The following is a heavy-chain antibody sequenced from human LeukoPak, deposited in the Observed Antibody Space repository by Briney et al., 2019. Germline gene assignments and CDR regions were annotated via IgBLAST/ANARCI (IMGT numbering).Heavy chain of an antibody. CDR3: ASPDYGDYD. Sequence: PSETLSLTCTVSGGSMSSYYWSWIRQPPGNGLEWIGEINHSGSTNYNPSLKSRVTISVDTSKDQFSLKLSSVTAADTAVYYCASPDYGDYDWGQGTLVTVSS. CDR1: GGSMSSYY. D-gene: IGHD4-17*01. V-gene: IGHV4-34*01. J-gene: IGHJ4*02. CDR2: INHSGST.